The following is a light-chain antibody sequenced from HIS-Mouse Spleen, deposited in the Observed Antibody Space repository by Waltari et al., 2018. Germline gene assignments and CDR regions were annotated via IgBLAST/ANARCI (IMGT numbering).Light chain of an antibody. CDR1: SSDFGGYNH. CDR3: YSTDSSGNHRV. Sequence: QSALTQPRSVSGSPGQSVTIPCTGTSSDFGGYNHVSWYQQHPGQAPKLMIYDVSKRPSGVPDRFSGSSSGTMATLTISGAQVEDEADYYCYSTDSSGNHRVFGGGTKLTVL. CDR2: DVS. J-gene: IGLJ2*01. V-gene: IGLV2-11*01.